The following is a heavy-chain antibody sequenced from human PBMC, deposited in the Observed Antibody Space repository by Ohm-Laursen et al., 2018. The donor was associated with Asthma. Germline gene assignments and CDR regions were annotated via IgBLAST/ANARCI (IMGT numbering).Heavy chain of an antibody. Sequence: GSLRLSCAAFGFTFSGSWMIWVRQAPGKGLQWLAFIKPDGSQTYYADSMEGRFSISRDNSKNSLYLQMSSLRGEDTAIYYCATLSWYASQYWGQGTLVTVSS. CDR3: ATLSWYASQY. CDR1: GFTFSGSW. D-gene: IGHD2-2*01. CDR2: IKPDGSQT. V-gene: IGHV3-7*01. J-gene: IGHJ4*02.